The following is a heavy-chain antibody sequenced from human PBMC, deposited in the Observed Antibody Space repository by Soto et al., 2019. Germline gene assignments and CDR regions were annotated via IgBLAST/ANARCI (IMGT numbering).Heavy chain of an antibody. Sequence: PSETLSLTCTVSGGSISSYYLSWIRQPPGKGMEWIGYIYDSGRTSYNPSLKSRVTLSIDKSNNQFSLTLTSVTAADTAVYFCARTGKFYYYDTTGLPFDPWGPGILVTVSS. CDR3: ARTGKFYYYDTTGLPFDP. CDR2: IYDSGRT. CDR1: GGSISSYY. J-gene: IGHJ5*02. D-gene: IGHD3-22*01. V-gene: IGHV4-59*12.